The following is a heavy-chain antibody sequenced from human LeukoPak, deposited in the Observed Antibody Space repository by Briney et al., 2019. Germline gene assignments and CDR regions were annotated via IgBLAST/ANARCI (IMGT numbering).Heavy chain of an antibody. V-gene: IGHV3-33*01. Sequence: TGGSLRLSCAASGFTFHNFGMVWVRQPPGKGLQWVAATGTDGNDNYYADSARGRFVISRDNSKNTLYLQIYSLTVVDTAVYYCARDSDTSGNHWFFDVWGRGTLVIASS. D-gene: IGHD6-19*01. CDR3: ARDSDTSGNHWFFDV. CDR2: TGTDGNDN. CDR1: GFTFHNFG. J-gene: IGHJ2*01.